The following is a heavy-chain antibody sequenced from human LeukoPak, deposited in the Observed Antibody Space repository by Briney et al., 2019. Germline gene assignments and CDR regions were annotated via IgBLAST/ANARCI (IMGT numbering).Heavy chain of an antibody. J-gene: IGHJ4*02. V-gene: IGHV4-59*01. CDR3: ARGYSTSCVSGRY. D-gene: IGHD6-6*01. CDR2: IYYSGIT. Sequence: SETLPLTFTVSGGSIISCYLSWIRQPPGKGLEWIGYIYYSGITNYNPSLKSRVTISVDTSKNQFSLKLSSVTAADTAVYYCARGYSTSCVSGRYWGQGTLVTVSS. CDR1: GGSIISCY.